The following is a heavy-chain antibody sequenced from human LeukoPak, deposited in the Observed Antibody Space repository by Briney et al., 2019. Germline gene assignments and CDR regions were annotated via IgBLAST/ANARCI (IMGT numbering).Heavy chain of an antibody. V-gene: IGHV3-48*04. Sequence: GGPLRLSCAASGFTFSSYAMSWVRQAPGKGLEWVSYISSSGSTIYYADSVKGRFTISRDNAKNSLYLQMNSLRAEDTAVYYCARVGSSGSYGGPDYWGQGTLVTVSS. CDR1: GFTFSSYA. CDR3: ARVGSSGSYGGPDY. J-gene: IGHJ4*02. D-gene: IGHD1-26*01. CDR2: ISSSGSTI.